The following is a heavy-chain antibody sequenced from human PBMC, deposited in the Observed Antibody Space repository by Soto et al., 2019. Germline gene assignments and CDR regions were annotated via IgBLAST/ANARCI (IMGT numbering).Heavy chain of an antibody. D-gene: IGHD3-10*01. CDR3: ARAHYYGSGSYVHYGMDV. CDR1: GGSVSSYY. CDR2: IYYSGST. J-gene: IGHJ6*02. V-gene: IGHV4-59*02. Sequence: SETLSLTCTVHGGSVSSYYWSWIRQPPGKGLEWIGYIYYSGSTNYNPSLKSRVTISVDTSKNQFSLKLSSVTAADTAVYYCARAHYYGSGSYVHYGMDVWGQGTTVTVSS.